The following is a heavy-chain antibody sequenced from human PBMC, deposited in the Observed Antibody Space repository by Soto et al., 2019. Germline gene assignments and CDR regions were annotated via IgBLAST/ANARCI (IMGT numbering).Heavy chain of an antibody. D-gene: IGHD6-6*01. CDR1: GFRFSYYW. V-gene: IGHV3-7*01. CDR3: ARAIGAPLYYYYHYMDV. Sequence: GGSLRLSCAASGFRFSYYWMSWVRQAPGKRLEWVANIKQDGSEKHYVDSVKGRFTISRDNAENSLYLQMSSLRAEDTAVYYCARAIGAPLYYYYHYMDVWGKGTTVPVSS. J-gene: IGHJ6*03. CDR2: IKQDGSEK.